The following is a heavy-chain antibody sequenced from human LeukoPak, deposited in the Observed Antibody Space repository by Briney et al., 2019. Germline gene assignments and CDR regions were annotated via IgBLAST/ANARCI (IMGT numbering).Heavy chain of an antibody. CDR2: IYHSGST. CDR1: GGSINSYY. CDR3: AKQFQIGVNYFDY. D-gene: IGHD3-22*01. J-gene: IGHJ4*02. Sequence: SETLSLTCTVSGGSINSYYWSWIRQPPGKGLEWIGSIYHSGSTYYNPSLKSRVTISVDTSKNQFSLKLSSVTAADTAVYYCAKQFQIGVNYFDYWGQGTLVTVSS. V-gene: IGHV4-59*04.